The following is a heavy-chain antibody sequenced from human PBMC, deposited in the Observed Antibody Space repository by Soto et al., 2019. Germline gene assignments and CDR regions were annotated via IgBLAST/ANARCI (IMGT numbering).Heavy chain of an antibody. J-gene: IGHJ6*01. Sequence: QVQLVQSGPEVKKPGASVKVSCKASAYTFTTYGISWVRQAPGQGLEWMGWISGYNGQTNYPQKFRGRVTLTTDTSTSTAYMELRSLRSDDTAMYYCARDNRKELWVEGLNAMVVWGQGTTVTVSS. CDR2: ISGYNGQT. V-gene: IGHV1-18*04. D-gene: IGHD3-10*01. CDR1: AYTFTTYG. CDR3: ARDNRKELWVEGLNAMVV.